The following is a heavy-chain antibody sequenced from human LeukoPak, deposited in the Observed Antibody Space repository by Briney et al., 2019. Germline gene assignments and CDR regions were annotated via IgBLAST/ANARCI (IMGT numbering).Heavy chain of an antibody. CDR3: ARRKSSSWDYGMDV. CDR2: INSDGSST. Sequence: GGSLRLFCAASGFTFSSYWTRWVRQAPGKGLVWVSRINSDGSSTSYADSVKGRFTISRDNAKSTLYLQMNSLRAEDTAVYYCARRKSSSWDYGMDVWGKGTTVTVFS. CDR1: GFTFSSYW. D-gene: IGHD6-13*01. V-gene: IGHV3-74*01. J-gene: IGHJ6*04.